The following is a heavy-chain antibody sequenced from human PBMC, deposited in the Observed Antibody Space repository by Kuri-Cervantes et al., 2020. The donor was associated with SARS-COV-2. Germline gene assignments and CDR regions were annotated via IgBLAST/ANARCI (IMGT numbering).Heavy chain of an antibody. Sequence: GESLKISCAASGFTLSTYIMHWVRQAPGKGLEWVAVVRYDADNTHYADSVKGRFTISRDNSKNTLYLQMNSLRAEDTAVYYCAKAWDYYDSSGYLAWGQGTLVTVSS. CDR1: GFTLSTYI. V-gene: IGHV3-30*02. CDR2: VRYDADNT. J-gene: IGHJ5*02. CDR3: AKAWDYYDSSGYLA. D-gene: IGHD3-22*01.